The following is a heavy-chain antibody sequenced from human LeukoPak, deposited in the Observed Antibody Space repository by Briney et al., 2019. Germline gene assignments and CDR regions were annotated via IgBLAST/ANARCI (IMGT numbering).Heavy chain of an antibody. Sequence: GGSLRLSRAPSVFTLSSYWMHWVRQAPGRGVVCVSRIVSDGSGTIYAASVKGRFTISRDKAKNTLYLQMNSLKAEDTAVYYCARDEGDQWQPVDYWGEGTLVTVSS. J-gene: IGHJ4*02. CDR2: IVSDGSGT. D-gene: IGHD6-19*01. CDR3: ARDEGDQWQPVDY. V-gene: IGHV3-74*01. CDR1: VFTLSSYW.